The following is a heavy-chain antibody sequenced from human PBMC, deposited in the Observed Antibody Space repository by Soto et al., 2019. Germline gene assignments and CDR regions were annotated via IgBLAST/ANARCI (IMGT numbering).Heavy chain of an antibody. CDR2: IIPMLGTA. D-gene: IGHD5-18*01. J-gene: IGHJ4*02. CDR1: GGTFSTYA. V-gene: IGHV1-69*11. Sequence: QVQLVQSGAEVKKPESSVKVSCKAPGGTFSTYAISWVRQAPGQGLEWMGGIIPMLGTANYAQRFQDRVTITADESTNRVYMELSSLRSEDTAVYFCASGIQLWLRRINNGYSGWGQGTLVTVSS. CDR3: ASGIQLWLRRINNGYSG.